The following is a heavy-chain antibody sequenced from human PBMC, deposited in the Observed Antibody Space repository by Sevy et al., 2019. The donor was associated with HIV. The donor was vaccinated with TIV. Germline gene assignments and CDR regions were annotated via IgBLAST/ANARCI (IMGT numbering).Heavy chain of an antibody. CDR3: AKDLQIFGVAHDAFGI. V-gene: IGHV3-23*01. D-gene: IGHD3-3*01. CDR2: ISGSGGST. CDR1: GFTFSSYA. J-gene: IGHJ3*02. Sequence: GGSLRLSCAASGFTFSSYAMSWVRQAPGKGLEWVSAISGSGGSTYYADSVKGRFTISRDNSKNTLYLQMNSLRAEDTAVYYCAKDLQIFGVAHDAFGIWGKGTMVSVSS.